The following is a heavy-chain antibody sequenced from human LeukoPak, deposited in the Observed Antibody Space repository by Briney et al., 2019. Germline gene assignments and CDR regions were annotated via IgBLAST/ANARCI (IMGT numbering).Heavy chain of an antibody. CDR2: AKNDGSST. D-gene: IGHD3-16*01. CDR1: GFTSSGDW. Sequence: GGSLRLSCAVSGFTSSGDWMHWVRQAPGKGLVWVSRAKNDGSSTSYADSVKGRFTNSRDNAKNTLYLQMNSLRAEDTAVYYCARELPRIGGQTDASDIWGQGTMVTVS. CDR3: ARELPRIGGQTDASDI. J-gene: IGHJ3*02. V-gene: IGHV3-74*01.